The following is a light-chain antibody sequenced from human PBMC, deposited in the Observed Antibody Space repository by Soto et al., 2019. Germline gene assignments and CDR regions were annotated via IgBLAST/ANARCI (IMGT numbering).Light chain of an antibody. CDR3: QQYGSSRT. Sequence: EIVLTQSPGTLSLPPGERATLSCRASQSVSSNYLAWYQQKPGQAPRLLIYGASSRATGIPDRFSGSGSGTDFTLTISRLEPEDFAVYYCQQYGSSRTFGQGTKVEIK. J-gene: IGKJ1*01. CDR2: GAS. V-gene: IGKV3-20*01. CDR1: QSVSSNY.